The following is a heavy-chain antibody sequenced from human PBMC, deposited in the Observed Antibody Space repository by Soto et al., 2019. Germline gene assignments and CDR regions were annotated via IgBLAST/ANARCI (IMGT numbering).Heavy chain of an antibody. CDR2: IKQDGSEK. D-gene: IGHD5-18*01. Sequence: EVQLLESGGGLVQPGGSLRLSCAASGFTFSSYWMSWVRQAPGKGLEWVANIKQDGSEKYYVDSVKGRFTISRDNAKNSLYLQMNSLRAEDTAVYYCAGGPGGYSYGLYYYYGMDVWGQGTTVTVSS. V-gene: IGHV3-7*04. CDR3: AGGPGGYSYGLYYYYGMDV. CDR1: GFTFSSYW. J-gene: IGHJ6*02.